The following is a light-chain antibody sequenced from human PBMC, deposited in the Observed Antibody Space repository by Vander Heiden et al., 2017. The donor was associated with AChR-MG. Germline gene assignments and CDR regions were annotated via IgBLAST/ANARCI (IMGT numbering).Light chain of an antibody. J-gene: IGLJ1*01. V-gene: IGLV1-47*01. CDR2: RNN. CDR3: AAWDDSLSRV. Sequence: QSVLTQPPSASGTPGPRVPISCSGSSSNIGSNYVYWYQQLPGTAPKLLIYRNNQRPSGVPDRFSGSKSGTSASLAISGLRSEDEADYYCAAWDDSLSRVFGTGTKVTGL. CDR1: SSNIGSNY.